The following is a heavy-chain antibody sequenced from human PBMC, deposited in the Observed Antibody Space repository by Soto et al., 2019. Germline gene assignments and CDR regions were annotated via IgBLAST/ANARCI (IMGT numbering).Heavy chain of an antibody. D-gene: IGHD3-10*01. V-gene: IGHV4-30-4*08. J-gene: IGHJ5*02. CDR3: AGVWVAEIYYVQRIDP. CDR1: EDSVRIADFY. CDR2: SSLSGNT. Sequence: SESLSLTCTVSEDSVRIADFYWTWIRQPPGKGLEGIGPSSLSGNTYYNPSLQSRDNISHDTSNNQSSLKMPSVTAADTAVFYCAGVWVAEIYYVQRIDPWGQGALVTGS.